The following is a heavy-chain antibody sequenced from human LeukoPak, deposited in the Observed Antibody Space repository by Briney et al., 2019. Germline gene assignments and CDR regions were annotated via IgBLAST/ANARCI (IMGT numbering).Heavy chain of an antibody. V-gene: IGHV3-66*02. D-gene: IGHD3-3*01. Sequence: GGSLRLSCAASGFTVSSNYMSWVRQAPGKGLEWVSVIYSGGSTYYADSVKGRFTISRDNSKNTLYLQMNSLRAEDTAVYYCARDLLWSGYPQRNYYYYYMDVWGKGTTVTVSS. CDR3: ARDLLWSGYPQRNYYYYYMDV. CDR1: GFTVSSNY. J-gene: IGHJ6*03. CDR2: IYSGGST.